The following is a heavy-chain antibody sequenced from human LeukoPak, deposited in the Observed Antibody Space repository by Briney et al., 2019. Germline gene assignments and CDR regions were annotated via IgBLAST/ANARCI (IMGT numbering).Heavy chain of an antibody. V-gene: IGHV3-23*01. CDR1: GFTFSSYA. J-gene: IGHJ6*02. D-gene: IGHD2-15*01. Sequence: GGSLRLPCAASGFTFSSYAMSWVRQAPGKGLEWVSAISGSGGSTYYADSVKGRFTISRDNSENTLYLQMNSLRAEDTAVYYCAKGRAYCSGGSCYYYYGMDVWGQGTTVTVSS. CDR3: AKGRAYCSGGSCYYYYGMDV. CDR2: ISGSGGST.